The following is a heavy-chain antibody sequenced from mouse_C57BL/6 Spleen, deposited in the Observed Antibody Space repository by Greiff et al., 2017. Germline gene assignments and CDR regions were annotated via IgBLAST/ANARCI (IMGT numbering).Heavy chain of an antibody. V-gene: IGHV1-18*01. CDR2: INPYNGGT. CDR1: GYTFPDYN. D-gene: IGHD2-3*01. CDR3: ARRGIYDGYSLGFAY. Sequence: EVQLQQSGPELVKPGASVKIPCQASGYTFPDYNMDWVKPSHGKSLEWIGDINPYNGGTNYHQKFKGKATLTVDKSSSTAYMELRSLTSEDTAVYYCARRGIYDGYSLGFAYWGQGTLVTVSA. J-gene: IGHJ3*01.